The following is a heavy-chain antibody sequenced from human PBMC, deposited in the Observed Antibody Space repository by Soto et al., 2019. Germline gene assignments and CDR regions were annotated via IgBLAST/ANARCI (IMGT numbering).Heavy chain of an antibody. CDR3: ARHYYYDSSGPTPFDI. D-gene: IGHD3-22*01. J-gene: IGHJ3*02. V-gene: IGHV5-51*01. Sequence: PGESLKISCQGSGYGFDITWLDWLRQVPVKGLEWVGIIYPGDSDTRYSPSLEGQVTLSVDKSISTAYLQWSSLKDSDTAMYYCARHYYYDSSGPTPFDIWGQGTIVTVSS. CDR2: IYPGDSDT. CDR1: GYGFDITW.